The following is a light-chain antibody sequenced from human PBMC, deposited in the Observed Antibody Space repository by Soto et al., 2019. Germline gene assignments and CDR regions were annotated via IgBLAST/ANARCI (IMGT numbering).Light chain of an antibody. CDR3: QQYNYWPPIT. Sequence: EIVMTQSPATLSVSPGERATLSCRASQSVSGNLAWYQQRPGQAPRLLIYGASTRATGIPDRFSGSGSGTEFPLTISSLQSEDFAVYYCQQYNYWPPITFGQGTRLEIK. CDR1: QSVSGN. CDR2: GAS. J-gene: IGKJ5*01. V-gene: IGKV3-15*01.